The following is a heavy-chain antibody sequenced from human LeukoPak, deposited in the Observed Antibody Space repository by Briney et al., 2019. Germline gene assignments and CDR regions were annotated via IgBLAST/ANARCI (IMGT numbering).Heavy chain of an antibody. Sequence: SETLSLTCTVSGGSISSYYWSWIRQPAGKGLEWIGRIYTSGSTNYNPSLKSRVTMSVDTSENQFSLKLSSVTAADTAVYYCAREWVVAATSYYYYYGMDVWGQGTTVTVSS. CDR3: AREWVVAATSYYYYYGMDV. CDR1: GGSISSYY. D-gene: IGHD2-15*01. V-gene: IGHV4-4*07. CDR2: IYTSGST. J-gene: IGHJ6*02.